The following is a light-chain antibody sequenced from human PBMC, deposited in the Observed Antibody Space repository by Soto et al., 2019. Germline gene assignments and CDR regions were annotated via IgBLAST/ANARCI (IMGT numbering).Light chain of an antibody. CDR1: QSISSW. V-gene: IGKV1-5*01. CDR3: QQYYSTPLT. Sequence: ASVGDRVTITCRASQSISSWLAWYQQKPGKAPKLLIYDASTLESGVPSRFTGRGSGTDFTLTISSLQAEDVAVYYCQQYYSTPLTFGGGTKVDIK. CDR2: DAS. J-gene: IGKJ4*01.